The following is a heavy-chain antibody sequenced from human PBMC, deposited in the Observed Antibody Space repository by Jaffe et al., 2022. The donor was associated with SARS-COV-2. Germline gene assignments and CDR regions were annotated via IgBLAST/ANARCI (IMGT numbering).Heavy chain of an antibody. Sequence: QVQLQESGPGLVKPSQTLSLTCTVSGGSISSGSYYWSWIRQPAGKGLEWIGRIYTSGSTNYNPSLKSRVTISVDTSKNQFSLKLSSVTAADTAVYYCARVGLVGATARWYFDLWGRGTLVTVSS. CDR1: GGSISSGSYY. V-gene: IGHV4-61*02. CDR2: IYTSGST. CDR3: ARVGLVGATARWYFDL. D-gene: IGHD1-26*01. J-gene: IGHJ2*01.